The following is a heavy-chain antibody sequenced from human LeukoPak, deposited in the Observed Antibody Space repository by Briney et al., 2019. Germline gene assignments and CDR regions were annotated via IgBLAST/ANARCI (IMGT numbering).Heavy chain of an antibody. D-gene: IGHD6-13*01. CDR1: GGSISSYY. Sequence: SETLSLTCTVSGGSISSYYWSWIRQPPGKGLEWIGYIYTSGSTNYNPSLKSRVTISVDTSENQFSLKLSSVTAADTAVYYCARHVSAGRHHYYYMDVWGKGTTVTVSS. J-gene: IGHJ6*03. CDR3: ARHVSAGRHHYYYMDV. V-gene: IGHV4-4*09. CDR2: IYTSGST.